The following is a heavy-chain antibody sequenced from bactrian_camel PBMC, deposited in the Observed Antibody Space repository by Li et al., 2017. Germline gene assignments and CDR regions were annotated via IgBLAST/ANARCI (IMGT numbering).Heavy chain of an antibody. J-gene: IGHJ4*01. CDR3: AACAHYVEFDVGPEHNY. CDR1: GFTFSSYA. V-gene: IGHV3S40*01. Sequence: VQLVESGGGLVQPGESLRLSCAASGFTFSSYAMSWVRQAPGKRREGVATISNGGDSTYYADSLKGRFSISRDNAKNTVYLQMNSLKFEDTAVYYCAACAHYVEFDVGPEHNYWGQGTQVTVS. CDR2: ISNGGDST. D-gene: IGHD4*01.